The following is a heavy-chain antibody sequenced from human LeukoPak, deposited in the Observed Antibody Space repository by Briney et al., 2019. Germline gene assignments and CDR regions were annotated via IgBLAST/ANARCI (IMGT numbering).Heavy chain of an antibody. V-gene: IGHV1-69*05. CDR2: IIPIFVTA. CDR1: GGTFSSYA. Sequence: VASVKVSCKASGGTFSSYAISWVRQAPGQGLEWMGGIIPIFVTANYAQKFQGRVTITTDESTSTAYMELSSLRSEDTAVYYCARAGKRITTFGPPWGWFDPWGQGNLVTVSS. J-gene: IGHJ5*02. CDR3: ARAGKRITTFGPPWGWFDP. D-gene: IGHD3-3*01.